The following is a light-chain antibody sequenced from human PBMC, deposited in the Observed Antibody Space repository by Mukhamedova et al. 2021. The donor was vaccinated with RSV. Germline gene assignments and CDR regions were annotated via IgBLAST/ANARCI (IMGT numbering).Light chain of an antibody. CDR2: TAS. J-gene: IGKJ5*01. CDR3: QQTYSTPIT. Sequence: WYQRRVHGIAPELLIHTASSLQGGVSSRFTGSGSGTDFTLTISSLQPEDFATYYCQQTYSTPITFGQGTRLEIK. V-gene: IGKV1-39*01.